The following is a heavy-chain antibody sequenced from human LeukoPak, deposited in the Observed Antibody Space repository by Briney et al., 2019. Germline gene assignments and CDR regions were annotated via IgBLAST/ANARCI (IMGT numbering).Heavy chain of an antibody. Sequence: GGSLRLSCAASGFTFSSYAMSWVRQAPGKGLEWVSAISGSGGSTYYADSVKGRFTISRDNSKNTLYLQMNSLRAEDTAVYYCARGDAVHYYDSSGHKAFDYWGQGTLVTVSS. CDR1: GFTFSSYA. D-gene: IGHD3-22*01. CDR3: ARGDAVHYYDSSGHKAFDY. V-gene: IGHV3-23*01. J-gene: IGHJ4*02. CDR2: ISGSGGST.